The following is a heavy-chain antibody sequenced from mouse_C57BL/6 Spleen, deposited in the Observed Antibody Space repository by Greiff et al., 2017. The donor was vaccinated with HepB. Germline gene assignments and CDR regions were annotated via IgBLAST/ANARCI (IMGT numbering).Heavy chain of an antibody. CDR1: GFTFNTYA. CDR3: VRLGDYYGSGYFDV. Sequence: DVKLQESGGGLVQPKGSLKLSCAASGFTFNTYAMHWVRQAPGKGLEWVARIRSKSSNYATYYADSVKDRFTISRDESQSMLYLQMNNLKTEDTAMYYCVRLGDYYGSGYFDVWGTGTTVTVSS. J-gene: IGHJ1*03. V-gene: IGHV10-3*01. D-gene: IGHD1-1*01. CDR2: IRSKSSNYAT.